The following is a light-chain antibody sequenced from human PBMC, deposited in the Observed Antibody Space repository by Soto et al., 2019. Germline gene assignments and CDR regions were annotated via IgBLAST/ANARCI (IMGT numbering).Light chain of an antibody. Sequence: SYELTQPPSVSVAPGQTARITCGGNNIGSKSVHWYQQKPGQAPVLVVYDDAARPSGIPERFSGSDSENTATLTISRVEAGDEADYYCQVWDSSTDHHVVFGGGTQLTVL. CDR3: QVWDSSTDHHVV. V-gene: IGLV3-21*02. CDR1: NIGSKS. J-gene: IGLJ2*01. CDR2: DDA.